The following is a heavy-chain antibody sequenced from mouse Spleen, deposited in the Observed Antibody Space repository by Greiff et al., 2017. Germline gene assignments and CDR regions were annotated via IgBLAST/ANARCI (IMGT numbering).Heavy chain of an antibody. CDR1: GYTFTSYW. V-gene: IGHV1-53*01. D-gene: IGHD2-14*01. J-gene: IGHJ3*01. CDR2: INPSNGGI. Sequence: QVQLQQPGTELVKPGASVKLSCKASGYTFTSYWMHWVKQGPGHGLEWVGNINPSNGGIYYDETFKGKATLTVDNSSSTAYLQLSSLTSEGSAVYHCVYGYDGRFAYWGQGTLVTVSA. CDR3: VYGYDGRFAY.